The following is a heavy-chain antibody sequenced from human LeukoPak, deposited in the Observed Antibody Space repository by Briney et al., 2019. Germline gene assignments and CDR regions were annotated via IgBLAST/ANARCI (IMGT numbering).Heavy chain of an antibody. CDR3: TTWGYVDY. CDR2: IKSNVNGGTI. Sequence: GGSLRLSCVGSRFTFSNAWMSWVRQAPGKGLEWVGRIKSNVNGGTIDYAPPVKGRFIISRDDSKETLYLHMSSLKIEDTAVYYCTTWGYVDYWGQGTVVTVSS. D-gene: IGHD3-16*01. J-gene: IGHJ4*02. CDR1: RFTFSNAW. V-gene: IGHV3-15*01.